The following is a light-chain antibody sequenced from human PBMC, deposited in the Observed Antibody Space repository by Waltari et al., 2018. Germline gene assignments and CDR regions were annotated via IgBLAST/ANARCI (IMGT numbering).Light chain of an antibody. CDR2: RSN. Sequence: VTWYQHVPGAAPKVLIYRSNQRPSGAPDRFSGSKSGTSASLAISGLRSEDEADYYCAAWDDRLDSYVFGTGTRVTVL. V-gene: IGLV1-44*01. CDR3: AAWDDRLDSYV. J-gene: IGLJ1*01.